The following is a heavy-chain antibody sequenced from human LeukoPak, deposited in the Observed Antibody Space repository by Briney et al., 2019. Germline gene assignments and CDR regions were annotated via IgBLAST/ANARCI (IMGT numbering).Heavy chain of an antibody. J-gene: IGHJ5*02. CDR2: IYSSEDT. D-gene: IGHD2/OR15-2a*01. CDR1: GGSISSSY. V-gene: IGHV4-4*07. Sequence: SETLSLTCTVSGGSISSSYWSWIRQPAGKGLEWIGRIYSSEDTNYNPSLKSRVTMSVDTSKNQLSLKLSSVTAADTAVYYCARTQYCTSTSCYWSDPWGQGTLVTVSS. CDR3: ARTQYCTSTSCYWSDP.